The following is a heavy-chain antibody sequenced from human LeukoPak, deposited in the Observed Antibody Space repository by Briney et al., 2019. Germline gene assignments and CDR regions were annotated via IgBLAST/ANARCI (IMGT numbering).Heavy chain of an antibody. V-gene: IGHV4-31*03. CDR3: VRGRGNGRPENYFDY. Sequence: SQTLSLICTVSGGSISSGGYYWSWIRQHPGKGLEWIGYIYYSGSTYYNPSLKSRVTISVDTSKNQFSLKLSSVTAADTAVYYCVRGRGNGRPENYFDYWGQGTLVTVSS. CDR1: GGSISSGGYY. D-gene: IGHD2-8*01. J-gene: IGHJ4*02. CDR2: IYYSGST.